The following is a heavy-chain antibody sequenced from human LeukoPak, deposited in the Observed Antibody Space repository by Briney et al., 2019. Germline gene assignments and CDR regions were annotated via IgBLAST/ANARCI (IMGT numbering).Heavy chain of an antibody. CDR3: ARDDAFDI. V-gene: IGHV3-7*03. CDR1: GFPFSSYW. CDR2: IKQDGSKK. Sequence: GGSLRLSCVASGFPFSSYWMTWVRQAPGKGLEWVANIKQDGSKKSYVDSVKGRFTISRDNAKNSLYLQMNSLRAEDTAVYYCARDDAFDIWGQGTMVTVSS. J-gene: IGHJ3*02.